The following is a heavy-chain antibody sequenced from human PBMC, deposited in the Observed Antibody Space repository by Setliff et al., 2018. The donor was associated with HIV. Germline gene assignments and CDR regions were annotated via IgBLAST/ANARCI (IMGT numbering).Heavy chain of an antibody. J-gene: IGHJ1*01. V-gene: IGHV4-31*03. Sequence: PSETLSLTCSVSGVSVSSGGYYWSWIRQHPGKGLEWIGYVYYTGTAYFNPSLKSRTTISVDTSKNQFSLKLGFVTAADTAVYYCARGESTTWDLAEYFQHWGHGTLVTVSS. CDR1: GVSVSSGGYY. D-gene: IGHD1-1*01. CDR3: ARGESTTWDLAEYFQH. CDR2: VYYTGTA.